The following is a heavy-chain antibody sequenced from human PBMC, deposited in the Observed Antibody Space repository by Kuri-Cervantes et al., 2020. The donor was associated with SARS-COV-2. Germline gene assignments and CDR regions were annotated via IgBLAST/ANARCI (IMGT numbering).Heavy chain of an antibody. CDR3: AKYGTDDYLSTYFGRGSWFDP. D-gene: IGHD3-3*01. J-gene: IGHJ5*02. CDR2: IYKSGST. Sequence: SETLSLTCIGSGGSISSNYWSWIRQPPGKGPKWIGDIYKSGSTKYNPSLKTRVTISVDTSKNQFSLRLSSVTAADTAIYFCAKYGTDDYLSTYFGRGSWFDPWGRGTLVTVSS. V-gene: IGHV4-59*01. CDR1: GGSISSNY.